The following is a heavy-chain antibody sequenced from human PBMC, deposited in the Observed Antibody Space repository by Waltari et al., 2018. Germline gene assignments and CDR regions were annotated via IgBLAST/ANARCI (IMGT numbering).Heavy chain of an antibody. D-gene: IGHD2-15*01. V-gene: IGHV1-2*06. Sequence: QVLLVQSGAEVKKPAASVKVSCKASGYTFTGYYMNWVQQAPGQGLEWMGRINPNSGGTNYAQKFQGRVTMSRDTSISTAYMELSRLRSDDTAVYDCARVGDCSGGSCTRGWVDYWGQGTLVTVSS. J-gene: IGHJ4*02. CDR3: ARVGDCSGGSCTRGWVDY. CDR1: GYTFTGYY. CDR2: INPNSGGT.